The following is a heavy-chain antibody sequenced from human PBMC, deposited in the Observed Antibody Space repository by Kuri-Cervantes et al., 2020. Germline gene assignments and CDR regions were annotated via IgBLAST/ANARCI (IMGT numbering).Heavy chain of an antibody. V-gene: IGHV1-46*01. Sequence: GGSLRLSCKASGYTFTSYYMHWVRQAPGQGLEWMGIINPSGGSTSYAQKFQGRVTMTRDTSTSTVYMELSSLRSEDTAVYYCARRRGIAVDYWGQGTLVTVSS. D-gene: IGHD6-13*01. CDR3: ARRRGIAVDY. CDR1: GYTFTSYY. J-gene: IGHJ4*02. CDR2: INPSGGST.